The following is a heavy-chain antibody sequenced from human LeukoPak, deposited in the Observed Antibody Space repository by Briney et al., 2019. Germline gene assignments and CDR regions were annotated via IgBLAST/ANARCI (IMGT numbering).Heavy chain of an antibody. CDR1: GFTFSSYW. CDR3: ARVAYSGWADY. CDR2: IKQVGSEK. J-gene: IGHJ4*02. V-gene: IGHV3-7*01. Sequence: GGSLRLSCAASGFTFSSYWMSWARQAPGEGLEWVANIKQVGSEKYYVDSVKGRFTISRDNAKNSLYLQMNSLRAEDTAVYYCARVAYSGWADYWGQGTLVTVSS. D-gene: IGHD6-19*01.